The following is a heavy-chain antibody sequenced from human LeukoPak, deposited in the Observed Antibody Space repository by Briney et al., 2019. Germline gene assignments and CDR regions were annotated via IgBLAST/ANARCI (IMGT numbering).Heavy chain of an antibody. D-gene: IGHD2-8*01. J-gene: IGHJ4*02. V-gene: IGHV4-39*01. CDR1: GGSISSISYY. Sequence: PTETLSLTCTVSGGSISSISYYWGWIRQPPGKGLEWIGSMYQSGNTYYNPSLKSRVTISVDTSKNQFSLKLSSVTAADTAVYYCARHSAGVPSHFDSWGKGTPVTVSS. CDR2: MYQSGNT. CDR3: ARHSAGVPSHFDS.